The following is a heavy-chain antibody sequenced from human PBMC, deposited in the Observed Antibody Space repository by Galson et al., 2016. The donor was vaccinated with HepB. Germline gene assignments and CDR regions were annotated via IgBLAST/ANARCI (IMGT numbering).Heavy chain of an antibody. Sequence: SLRLSCAGSGFTFSHYFMTWIRQAPGKGPEWISYIGGNGKTIHYADSVKGRFTISRDNAADSLHLQMHSLTDEDTAIYYCAAGRGRGFSNVYYFDFWGRGTLVSVSS. V-gene: IGHV3-11*01. CDR2: IGGNGKTI. CDR1: GFTFSHYF. D-gene: IGHD3-10*01. CDR3: AAGRGRGFSNVYYFDF. J-gene: IGHJ4*02.